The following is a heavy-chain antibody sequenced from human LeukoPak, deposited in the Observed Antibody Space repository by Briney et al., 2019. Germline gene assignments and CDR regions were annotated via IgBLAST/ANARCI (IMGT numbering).Heavy chain of an antibody. J-gene: IGHJ4*02. CDR2: IYYSGST. Sequence: PSETLSLTCTVSGGSISSYYWSWIRQPPGKGLEWIGYIYYSGSTNYNPSLKSRVTISVDTSKNQFSLKLSSVTAADTAVYYCAREGKDYWGQGTLVTVSS. CDR3: AREGKDY. CDR1: GGSISSYY. V-gene: IGHV4-59*01.